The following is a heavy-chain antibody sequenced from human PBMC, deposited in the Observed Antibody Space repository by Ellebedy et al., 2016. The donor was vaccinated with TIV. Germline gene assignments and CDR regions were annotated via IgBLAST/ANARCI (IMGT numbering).Heavy chain of an antibody. CDR1: DDSFGSSRLS. Sequence: SETLSLTCTVSDDSFGSSRLSWGWIRQPPGKGLEWIGNIYFIGNTYYNPSLRGRVTISIDGPQSQFSLRLSSVTAADTAVYYCAEGRSGWYYFDYWGRGTPVTVSS. J-gene: IGHJ4*02. V-gene: IGHV4-39*07. CDR3: AEGRSGWYYFDY. D-gene: IGHD6-19*01. CDR2: IYFIGNT.